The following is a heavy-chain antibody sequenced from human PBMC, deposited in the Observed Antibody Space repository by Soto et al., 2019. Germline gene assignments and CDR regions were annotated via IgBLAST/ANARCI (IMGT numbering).Heavy chain of an antibody. J-gene: IGHJ5*02. CDR2: VYYSGST. Sequence: SETLSLTCTVSGASVSSVTYYWNWIRQPPGKPLEWIGYVYYSGSTNYNPSLKSRVTISLDTSKDQFSLKLSSVTAADTAVYYCARERAAPSWIDPWGQGILVTVSS. CDR3: ARERAAPSWIDP. V-gene: IGHV4-61*01. CDR1: GASVSSVTYY. D-gene: IGHD6-13*01.